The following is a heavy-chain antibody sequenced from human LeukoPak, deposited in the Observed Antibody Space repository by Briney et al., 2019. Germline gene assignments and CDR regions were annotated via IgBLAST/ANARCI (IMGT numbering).Heavy chain of an antibody. V-gene: IGHV3-30*02. CDR2: VRFDASNE. J-gene: IGHJ4*02. D-gene: IGHD5-12*01. CDR1: GFAFCNYG. Sequence: GSLILTCQTSGFAFCNYGMHWVRQAPGKGLEWVAFVRFDASNEYYAASGKGRFTVSRDNSRNTLYLQMNSLRTDDTGVYSCAKDSNSGYVSVGLNYWGLGTLRAVSS. CDR3: AKDSNSGYVSVGLNY.